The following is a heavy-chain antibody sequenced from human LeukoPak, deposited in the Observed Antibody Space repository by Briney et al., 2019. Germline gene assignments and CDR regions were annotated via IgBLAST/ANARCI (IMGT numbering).Heavy chain of an antibody. CDR2: IDPSGGST. CDR3: ARLSQQTFDI. Sequence: GSVKVSCKASGYTFTTYYMHWVRQAPGQGLEWMGIIDPSGGSTSYAQKFQGRVTMTRDTSTSTVYMELSSLRSDDTAVYYCARLSQQTFDIWGQGTLVTVS. V-gene: IGHV1-46*01. J-gene: IGHJ3*02. CDR1: GYTFTTYY.